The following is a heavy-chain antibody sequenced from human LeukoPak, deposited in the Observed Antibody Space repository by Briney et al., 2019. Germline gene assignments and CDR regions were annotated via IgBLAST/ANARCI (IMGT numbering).Heavy chain of an antibody. V-gene: IGHV4-59*12. Sequence: PSETLSLTCTVSGGSISSYYWSWIRQPPGKGLEWIGYIYYSGSTDYNPSLKSRVTISVDTSKNQFSLKLSSVTAADTAAYYCARGRRRHYDFWSGYFIFFDYWGQGTLVTVSS. D-gene: IGHD3-3*01. CDR3: ARGRRRHYDFWSGYFIFFDY. CDR1: GGSISSYY. J-gene: IGHJ4*02. CDR2: IYYSGST.